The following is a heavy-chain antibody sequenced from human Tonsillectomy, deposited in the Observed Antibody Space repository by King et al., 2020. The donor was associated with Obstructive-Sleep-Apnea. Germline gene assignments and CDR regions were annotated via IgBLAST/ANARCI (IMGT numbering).Heavy chain of an antibody. D-gene: IGHD3-3*01. V-gene: IGHV4-39*07. CDR1: GCSISSSRYY. CDR3: ASLYYDFWSGYYESAFDI. Sequence: QLQESGPGLVKPSETLSLTCTVSGCSISSSRYYWGWIRQPPGKGLEWIGNIYYSGGTYYNPPLKSRVTISVYTSKNQFSLKLNSVTAADTAVYYCASLYYDFWSGYYESAFDIWGQGTMVTVSS. CDR2: IYYSGGT. J-gene: IGHJ3*02.